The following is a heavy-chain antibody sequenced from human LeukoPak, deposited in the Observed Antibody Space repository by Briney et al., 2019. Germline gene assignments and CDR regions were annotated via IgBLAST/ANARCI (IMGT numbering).Heavy chain of an antibody. CDR1: GFTFSDYY. J-gene: IGHJ6*02. V-gene: IGHV3-11*01. CDR2: ISSSGSTI. CDR3: AREGRSATVTTVAYGYYYYYGMDV. D-gene: IGHD4-17*01. Sequence: GGSLRLSCAASGFTFSDYYMSWIRQAPGKGLEWVSYISSSGSTIYYADSVKGRFTISRDNAKNSLYLQMNSLRAEDTAVYYCAREGRSATVTTVAYGYYYYYGMDVWGQGTTVTVS.